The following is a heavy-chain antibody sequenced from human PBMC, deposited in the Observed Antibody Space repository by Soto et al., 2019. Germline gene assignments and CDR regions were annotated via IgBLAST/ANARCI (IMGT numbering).Heavy chain of an antibody. CDR1: GGSLNSGNW. D-gene: IGHD2-21*01. V-gene: IGHV4-4*02. Sequence: QVHLQESGPGLVKPMGTLSLTCTVSGGSLNSGNWWRWVRQPPGQGLEWIGEISQSGITVYNPPLESRVSISIGESRSRFSLTLHSVTAADTAIYYCARGVVIANAFDIWGQGTSVTVSS. CDR2: ISQSGIT. J-gene: IGHJ3*02. CDR3: ARGVVIANAFDI.